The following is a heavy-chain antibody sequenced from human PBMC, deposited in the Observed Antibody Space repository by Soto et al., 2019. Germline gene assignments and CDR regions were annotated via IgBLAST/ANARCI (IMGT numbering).Heavy chain of an antibody. CDR2: IYPGDSDT. Sequence: PGESLKISCKGSGYSFTSYWIGWVRQMPGKGLEWMGIIYPGDSDTRYSPSFQGQVTISADKSISTAYLQWSSLKASDTAMYYCARHVGILTGPLAEAPPYYYYYMDVWGKGTTVTVSS. V-gene: IGHV5-51*01. J-gene: IGHJ6*03. CDR1: GYSFTSYW. D-gene: IGHD3-9*01. CDR3: ARHVGILTGPLAEAPPYYYYYMDV.